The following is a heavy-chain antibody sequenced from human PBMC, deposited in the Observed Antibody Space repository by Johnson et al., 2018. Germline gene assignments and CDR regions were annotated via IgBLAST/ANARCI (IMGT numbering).Heavy chain of an antibody. CDR2: ISYDGSNK. V-gene: IGHV3-30*18. Sequence: QVQLVESGGGVVQPGRSLRLSCAASGFTFSSYGMHWVRQAPGKGLGWVAVISYDGSNKYYADSVKGRFTISRDNSKNTLYLQMKSLRDEYTAVYYCAKNSQDGDYGSYYYGMDGWGQGTTVTGSS. CDR1: GFTFSSYG. CDR3: AKNSQDGDYGSYYYGMDG. J-gene: IGHJ6*02. D-gene: IGHD4-17*01.